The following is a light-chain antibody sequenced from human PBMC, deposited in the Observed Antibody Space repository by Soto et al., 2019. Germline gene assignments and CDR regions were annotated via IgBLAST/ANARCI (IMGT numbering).Light chain of an antibody. CDR1: QSVSNN. CDR3: QQYHNAGST. J-gene: IGKJ1*01. CDR2: GAS. Sequence: IVMTQSPATLSVFTGGRASPSCRASQSVSNNLAWYQKKPGQAPRLLIYGASTRAAGISVRFSGSGSGTEFTLIISSLQSDDSAVYYCQQYHNAGSTFGQGTKVDIK. V-gene: IGKV3-15*01.